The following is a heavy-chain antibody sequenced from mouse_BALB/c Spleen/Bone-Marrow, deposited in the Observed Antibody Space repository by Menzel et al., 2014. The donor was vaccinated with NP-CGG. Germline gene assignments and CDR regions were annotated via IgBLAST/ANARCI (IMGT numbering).Heavy chain of an antibody. CDR2: FNPYNDGT. CDR1: GYTFTSYV. V-gene: IGHV1-14*01. J-gene: IGHJ2*01. D-gene: IGHD1-1*01. Sequence: EVQRVESGPELVQPGASVKMSCKASGYTFTSYVMHWVKQKPGQGLEWIGYFNPYNDGTKYNEKFKGKATLTADKSSSTAYMQLSSLTSEDSAVYFCARSRYGSYYGYWGQGTPLTVSS. CDR3: ARSRYGSYYGY.